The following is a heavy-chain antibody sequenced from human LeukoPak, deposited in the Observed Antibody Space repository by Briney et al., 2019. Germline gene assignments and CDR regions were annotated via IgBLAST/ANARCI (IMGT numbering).Heavy chain of an antibody. Sequence: GGSLSLSCAASGYIFDDYGMSWVRQARGRGLEGVSGINWNGCSTGYADSVKGRFTISRDNAKNSLYLQMNSLRAEDTALYYCARDSDYYDSSGYYVPYFDYWGQGTLVTVSS. D-gene: IGHD3-22*01. CDR2: INWNGCST. V-gene: IGHV3-20*04. CDR3: ARDSDYYDSSGYYVPYFDY. J-gene: IGHJ4*02. CDR1: GYIFDDYG.